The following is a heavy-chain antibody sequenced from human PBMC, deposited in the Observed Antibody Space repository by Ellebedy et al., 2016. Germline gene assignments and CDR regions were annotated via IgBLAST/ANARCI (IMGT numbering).Heavy chain of an antibody. Sequence: GESLKISCQGSGYSFTSHWIGWVRQMPGKGLEWMGIVYPGDSESRPSPSFHGQVSLSADQSISTAYLQRSSLKASDTTIYYCARRDEYNNVFDLWGQGTLVTVSS. CDR1: GYSFTSHW. V-gene: IGHV5-51*01. J-gene: IGHJ4*02. D-gene: IGHD5-24*01. CDR2: VYPGDSES. CDR3: ARRDEYNNVFDL.